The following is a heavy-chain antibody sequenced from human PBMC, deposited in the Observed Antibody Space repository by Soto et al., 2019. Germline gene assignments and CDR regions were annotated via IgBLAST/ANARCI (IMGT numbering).Heavy chain of an antibody. CDR3: AKDGYSGSYFDY. Sequence: GGSLRLSCAASGFTFSSYAMSWVHQAPGKGLEWVSAISGSGGSTYYADSVKGRFTISRDNSKNTLYLQMNSLRAEDTAVYYCAKDGYSGSYFDYWGQGTLVTVSS. D-gene: IGHD1-26*01. J-gene: IGHJ4*02. CDR2: ISGSGGST. V-gene: IGHV3-23*01. CDR1: GFTFSSYA.